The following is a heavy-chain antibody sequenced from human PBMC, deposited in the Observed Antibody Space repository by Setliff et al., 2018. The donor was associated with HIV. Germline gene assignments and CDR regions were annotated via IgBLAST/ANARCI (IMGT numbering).Heavy chain of an antibody. CDR2: LIPVLGEP. CDR1: GNTLRNNA. D-gene: IGHD6-19*01. Sequence: SVKVSCKASGNTLRNNAIGWVRQAPGQGLEWMGSLIPVLGEPHYAQQFQGRVTIIADESTNTAYMELSSLRSDDTAVYYCARDFAAGFTGLDYWGQGTLVTVSS. J-gene: IGHJ4*02. V-gene: IGHV1-69*11. CDR3: ARDFAAGFTGLDY.